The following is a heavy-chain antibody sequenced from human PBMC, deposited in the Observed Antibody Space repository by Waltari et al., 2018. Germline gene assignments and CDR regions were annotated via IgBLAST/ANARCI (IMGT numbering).Heavy chain of an antibody. J-gene: IGHJ4*02. CDR2: IHRSGRT. CDR1: GDSMRENYW. D-gene: IGHD2-15*01. Sequence: QLQLHQSGPGLVKPSESLSLTCGVSGDSMRENYWLSWVRQSPEKGLEWIGQIHRSGRTYYNPSLESRVSVSMDTSNNKFFLKLSSAIAADTAVYYCARDRGRGLYFDSWGQGTLVTVSP. V-gene: IGHV4-4*02. CDR3: ARDRGRGLYFDS.